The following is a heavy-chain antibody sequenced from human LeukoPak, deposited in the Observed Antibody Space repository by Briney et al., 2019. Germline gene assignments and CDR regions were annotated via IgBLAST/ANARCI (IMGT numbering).Heavy chain of an antibody. CDR2: IISEGSSK. D-gene: IGHD1-26*01. V-gene: IGHV3-74*01. CDR3: ARDPYSGSSLDY. Sequence: PGGALRLSCAASGFTFSSYWMYWVRQVPGKGLVWVSRIISEGSSKRSADSVKRRFTISRDNAKSTMYLQMKSLRVEDTAVYYCARDPYSGSSLDYWGQGTLVTV. J-gene: IGHJ4*02. CDR1: GFTFSSYW.